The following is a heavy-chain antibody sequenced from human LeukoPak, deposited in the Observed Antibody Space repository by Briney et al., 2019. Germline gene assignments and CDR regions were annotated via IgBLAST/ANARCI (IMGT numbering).Heavy chain of an antibody. J-gene: IGHJ4*02. D-gene: IGHD3-9*01. CDR2: IIPIFGTA. V-gene: IGHV1-69*01. CDR1: GGTFSSYA. CDR3: ARPLERYFDWLSPFDY. Sequence: SVKVSCMASGGTFSSYAISWVRQAPGQGLDWMGGIIPIFGTANYAQTFQGRVTLTADESTSTAYMELSSLRSDDTAVYYCARPLERYFDWLSPFDYWGQGTLVTVSS.